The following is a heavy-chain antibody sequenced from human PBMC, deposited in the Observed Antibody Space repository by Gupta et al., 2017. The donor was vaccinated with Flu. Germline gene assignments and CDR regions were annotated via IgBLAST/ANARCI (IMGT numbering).Heavy chain of an antibody. V-gene: IGHV3-30*18. CDR1: GFTFSTYG. J-gene: IGHJ4*02. Sequence: QVQLVESGGGVVQPGRSLRLSCAVSGFTFSTYGMHWVRQAPGQGLEWVAVISYDGTYKNYADSVKGRFTISRDNSKNTLYLQMNSLRAEDTAVYYCAKDQREFCSGGDCYPQIFHYWGQGTLVTVSS. CDR2: ISYDGTYK. D-gene: IGHD2-15*01. CDR3: AKDQREFCSGGDCYPQIFHY.